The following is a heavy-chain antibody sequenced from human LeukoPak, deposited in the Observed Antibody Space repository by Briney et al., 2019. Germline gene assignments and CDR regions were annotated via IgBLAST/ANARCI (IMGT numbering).Heavy chain of an antibody. J-gene: IGHJ4*02. D-gene: IGHD4-17*01. CDR3: ATYVSGTTVTTALRLFDY. CDR2: ISSSSSYI. Sequence: PGGSLRLSCAASGFTFSSYSMNWVRQAPEKGLEWVSSISSSSSYIYYADSVKGRFTISRDNAKNSLYLQMNSLRAEDTAVYYCATYVSGTTVTTALRLFDYWGQGTLVTVSS. V-gene: IGHV3-21*01. CDR1: GFTFSSYS.